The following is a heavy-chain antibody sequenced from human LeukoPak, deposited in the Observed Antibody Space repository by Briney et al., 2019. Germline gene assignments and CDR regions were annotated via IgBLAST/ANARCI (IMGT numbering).Heavy chain of an antibody. CDR1: GFTFSSYS. V-gene: IGHV3-21*01. D-gene: IGHD2-8*01. J-gene: IGHJ6*02. CDR2: ISSSSSYI. Sequence: PGGSLRLSCAASGFTFSSYSMNWVRQAPGKGLEWVSSISSSSSYIYYADSVKGRFTISRDNAKNSLYLQMNSLRAEDTAVYYCARDTGVYDVLMVYAIYYYYGMDVWGQGTTVTVSS. CDR3: ARDTGVYDVLMVYAIYYYYGMDV.